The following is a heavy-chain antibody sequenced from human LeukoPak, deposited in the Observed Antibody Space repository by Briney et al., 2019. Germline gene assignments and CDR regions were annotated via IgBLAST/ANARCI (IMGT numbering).Heavy chain of an antibody. D-gene: IGHD5-18*01. CDR2: IYYNGGT. J-gene: IGHJ4*02. CDR3: ARVLRAASWRSYDY. CDR1: GDSVSNSLYY. Sequence: PSETLSLTCTVSGDSVSNSLYYWSWIRQPPGKGLEWIGYIYYNGGTNYNPSLKSRVTISIDTSTNQFSLRLNSMTAADTAVYYCARVLRAASWRSYDYWSQGSLVTVSS. V-gene: IGHV4-61*01.